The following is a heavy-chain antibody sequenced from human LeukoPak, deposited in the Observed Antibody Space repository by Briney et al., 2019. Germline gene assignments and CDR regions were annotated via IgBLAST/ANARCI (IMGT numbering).Heavy chain of an antibody. Sequence: SETLSLTCAVYGGSFSGYYWSWIRQPQGKGLEWIGSIYYSGSTYYNPSLKSRVTISVDTSKNQFSLKLSSVTAADTAVYYCARGKVYAPFDPWGQGTLVTVSS. CDR3: ARGKVYAPFDP. CDR1: GGSFSGYY. D-gene: IGHD2-8*01. J-gene: IGHJ5*02. CDR2: IYYSGST. V-gene: IGHV4-34*01.